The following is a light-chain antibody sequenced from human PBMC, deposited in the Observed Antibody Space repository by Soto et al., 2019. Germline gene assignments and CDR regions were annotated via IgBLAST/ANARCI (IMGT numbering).Light chain of an antibody. CDR2: DAS. J-gene: IGKJ5*01. CDR1: QTISGW. Sequence: NRMLQPPSTLASSAVTALSISCRASQTISGWLAWYQQRPGKAPNLLIFDASTLESGVPSRFSGSGSGTTFTLTISSLQSEDFAVYYCQQYYDWPITFGQGTRLEI. V-gene: IGKV1-5*01. CDR3: QQYYDWPIT.